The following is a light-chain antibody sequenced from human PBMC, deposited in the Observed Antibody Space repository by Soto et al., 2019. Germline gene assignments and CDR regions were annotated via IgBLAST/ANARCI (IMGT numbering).Light chain of an antibody. CDR2: DVS. Sequence: QSALTQPASVSGSPGQSITISCTGTSSDVGGYNYVSWYQQHPGKAPKLMIYDVSKRPSGVSNRFSGSKSGKTASLTISGLNAEDEADYYCRSYTSSSTLEVFGGGTKSTVI. J-gene: IGLJ2*01. V-gene: IGLV2-14*01. CDR1: SSDVGGYNY. CDR3: RSYTSSSTLEV.